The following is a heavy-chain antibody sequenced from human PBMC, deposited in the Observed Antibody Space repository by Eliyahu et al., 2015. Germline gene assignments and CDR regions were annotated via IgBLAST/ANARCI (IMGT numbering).Heavy chain of an antibody. CDR1: GFTFSSXS. CDR2: ISSNSGTI. J-gene: IGHJ6*03. V-gene: IGHV3-48*01. CDR3: ARVVSGESIFGVVTHYSYYMDV. D-gene: IGHD3-3*01. Sequence: EVLLVESGGGLVQPGESXRLSCAASGFTFSSXSXNWXRQASGKGLEWVSYISSNSGTIYYADSLKGRFTISRDNAKNSLYLQMNSLRAEDTAVYYCARVVSGESIFGVVTHYSYYMDVWGKGTTLTVSS.